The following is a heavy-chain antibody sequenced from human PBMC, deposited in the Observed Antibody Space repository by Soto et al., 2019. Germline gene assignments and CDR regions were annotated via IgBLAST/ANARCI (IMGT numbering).Heavy chain of an antibody. CDR3: AKAGPSYYYGMDV. CDR1: GLDFSSEV. J-gene: IGHJ6*02. V-gene: IGHV3-23*01. CDR2: ISGSGRTI. Sequence: PGGSLRLSCAASGLDFSSEVMCWVRQAPGKGLEWVSSISGSGRTIYHADSMRGRFAISRDNSKNSLYLQLNNLRVDDTAVYYCAKAGPSYYYGMDVWRQGTTVTVSS.